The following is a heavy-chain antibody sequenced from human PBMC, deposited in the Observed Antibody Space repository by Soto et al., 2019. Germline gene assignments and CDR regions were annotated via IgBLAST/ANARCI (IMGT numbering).Heavy chain of an antibody. CDR1: GFTFSSYS. D-gene: IGHD3-16*01. CDR2: IDSVEET. V-gene: IGHV3-23*01. J-gene: IGHJ4*01. Sequence: GGSLRLSCAASGFTFSSYSMNWVRQAPGKGLEWVSDIDSVEETSYIDSVKGRFTISRDNSRDMVYLQMDNLRSEDTAVYYCAREDGGGPFDSWGHGTLVTVSS. CDR3: AREDGGGPFDS.